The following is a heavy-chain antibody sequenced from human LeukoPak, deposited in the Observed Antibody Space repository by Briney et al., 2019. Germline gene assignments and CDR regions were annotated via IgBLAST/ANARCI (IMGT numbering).Heavy chain of an antibody. Sequence: PSQTLSLTCTVSGGSISSGDYYWSWIRQPPGKGLEWIGYIYYSGSTNYNPSLKSRVTISVDTSKNQFSLKLSSVTAADTAVYYCARSDIVVVPAAIGHWYFDLWGRGTLVTVSS. J-gene: IGHJ2*01. CDR1: GGSISSGDYY. CDR2: IYYSGST. D-gene: IGHD2-2*01. CDR3: ARSDIVVVPAAIGHWYFDL. V-gene: IGHV4-61*08.